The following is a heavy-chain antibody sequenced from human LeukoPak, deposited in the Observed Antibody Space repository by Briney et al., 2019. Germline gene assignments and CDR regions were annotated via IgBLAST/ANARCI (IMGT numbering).Heavy chain of an antibody. Sequence: GSVKVSCKASGYTFTSYEINGVGQAAGQGVEWMGLMIPNSGSTGYAQNFQGRVTMTRDTSISTAYMELSSLRSEDTAVYYCARVWGSVDYWGQGTLVTVSS. CDR3: ARVWGSVDY. V-gene: IGHV1-8*01. CDR1: GYTFTSYE. J-gene: IGHJ4*02. D-gene: IGHD3-16*01. CDR2: MIPNSGST.